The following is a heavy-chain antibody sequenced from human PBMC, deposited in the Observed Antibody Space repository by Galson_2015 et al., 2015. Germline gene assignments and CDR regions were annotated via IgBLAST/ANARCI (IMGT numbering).Heavy chain of an antibody. CDR3: AHSRWSNGGFFGYFDY. CDR1: GFSLSTSGVG. Sequence: PALVKPTQTLTLTCTFSGFSLSTSGVGVGWIRQPPGKALEWLALIYWDDDKRYSPSLKSRLTITKDTSKNQVVLTMTNMDPVGTATYYCAHSRWSNGGFFGYFDYWDQGTLVTVSS. V-gene: IGHV2-5*02. J-gene: IGHJ4*02. D-gene: IGHD3-16*01. CDR2: IYWDDDK.